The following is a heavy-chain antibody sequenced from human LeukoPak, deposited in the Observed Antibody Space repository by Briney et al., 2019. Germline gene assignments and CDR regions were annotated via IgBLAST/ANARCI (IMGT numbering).Heavy chain of an antibody. Sequence: SETLSLTCAVYGGSFSGYYWSWLRQPPGKGLEWIGEINHSGSTNYNPSLKSRVTISVDTSKNQFSLKLSSVTAADTAVYYCARGLPYSSSWYPFDYWGQGTLVTVSS. J-gene: IGHJ4*02. CDR1: GGSFSGYY. V-gene: IGHV4-34*01. CDR2: INHSGST. CDR3: ARGLPYSSSWYPFDY. D-gene: IGHD6-13*01.